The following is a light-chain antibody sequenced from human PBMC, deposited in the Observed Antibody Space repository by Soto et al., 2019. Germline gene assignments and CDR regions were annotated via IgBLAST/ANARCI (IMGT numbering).Light chain of an antibody. CDR1: QSIATY. Sequence: IQMTQSPSALSASVGDRVTITRRASQSIATYVNWYQQQPGKVPKFLIYASSILQSGVSSRFSGSGSGTEFTLTISSLQPEDFATYYCQQSFDTSPTFGQGTKVEIK. CDR3: QQSFDTSPT. J-gene: IGKJ2*01. V-gene: IGKV1-39*01. CDR2: ASS.